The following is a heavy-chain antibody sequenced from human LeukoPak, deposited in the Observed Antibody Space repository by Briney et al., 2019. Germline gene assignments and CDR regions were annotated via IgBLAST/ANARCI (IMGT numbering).Heavy chain of an antibody. D-gene: IGHD4-17*01. CDR2: INHSGST. V-gene: IGHV4-34*01. Sequence: MPSETLSLTCAVYGGSFSGYYWSWIRQPPGGGLEWIGEINHSGSTNYNPSLKSRVTISVDTSKNQFSLKLSSVTAADTAVYYCARGRNYGVHFDYWGQGTLVTSPQ. CDR1: GGSFSGYY. CDR3: ARGRNYGVHFDY. J-gene: IGHJ4*02.